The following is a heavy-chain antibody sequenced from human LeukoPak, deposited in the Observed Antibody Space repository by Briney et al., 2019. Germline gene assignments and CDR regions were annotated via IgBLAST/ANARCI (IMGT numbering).Heavy chain of an antibody. CDR3: IKSSGDWH. J-gene: IGHJ4*02. CDR2: ISTKTDGGTT. CDR1: GFTFSHAW. D-gene: IGHD2-21*02. Sequence: PGGSLRLSCTTSGFTFSHAWMTWVRQAPGKGLKWVGRISTKTDGGTTDYAAPVKGRFTISRDDSKNTLYLQMNSLKTEDTAVYYCIKSSGDWHWGQGTLVTVSS. V-gene: IGHV3-15*01.